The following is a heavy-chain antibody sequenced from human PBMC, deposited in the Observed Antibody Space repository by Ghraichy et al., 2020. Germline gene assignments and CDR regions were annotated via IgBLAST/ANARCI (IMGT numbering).Heavy chain of an antibody. Sequence: ASVKVSCKASGYTFTSYGISWVRQAPGQGLEWMGWISAYNGNTNYAQKLQGRVTMTTDTSTSTAYMELRSLRSDDTAVYYCARDLSSSWTRSYYYGMDVWGQGTTVTVSS. V-gene: IGHV1-18*01. CDR2: ISAYNGNT. J-gene: IGHJ6*02. CDR3: ARDLSSSWTRSYYYGMDV. D-gene: IGHD6-13*01. CDR1: GYTFTSYG.